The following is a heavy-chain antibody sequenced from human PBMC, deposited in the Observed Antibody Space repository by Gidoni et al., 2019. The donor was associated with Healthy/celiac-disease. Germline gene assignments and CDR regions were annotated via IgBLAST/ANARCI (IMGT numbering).Heavy chain of an antibody. V-gene: IGHV1-18*04. CDR1: GYSFTSYG. CDR2: ISAYNGNT. CDR3: ARLSGPPTHRLDY. J-gene: IGHJ4*02. D-gene: IGHD3-10*01. Sequence: QVQLDQSGTELKKPGASVKVSCKVSGYSFTSYGISWVRQPPGQGLEWMGRISAYNGNTNNAQKLQGRVTMTTDTSASTAYMELRSLRSDDTAVYYCARLSGPPTHRLDYWGQGTLVTVSS.